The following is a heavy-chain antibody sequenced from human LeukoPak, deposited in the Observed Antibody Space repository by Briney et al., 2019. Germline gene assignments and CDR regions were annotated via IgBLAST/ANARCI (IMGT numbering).Heavy chain of an antibody. Sequence: SETLSLTCTVSGGSISSYYWSWIRQPAGKGLESIGHISTSGSTNYNPSLKSRVTMSVDTSKNHFSLKMRSVTAADTAVYYCAKVIGELLDYWGQGTLVTVSS. CDR1: GGSISSYY. CDR3: AKVIGELLDY. V-gene: IGHV4-4*07. J-gene: IGHJ4*02. D-gene: IGHD1-26*01. CDR2: ISTSGST.